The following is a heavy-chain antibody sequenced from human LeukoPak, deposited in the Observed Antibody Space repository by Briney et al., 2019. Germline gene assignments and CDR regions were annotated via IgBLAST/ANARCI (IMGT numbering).Heavy chain of an antibody. D-gene: IGHD3-9*01. CDR2: IYYTGST. CDR3: ASFSLHLRYFDS. V-gene: IGHV4-59*08. Sequence: SETLSLTCTVSGGSISSYYWSWIRQPPGKGLEWIGYIYYTGSTNYNPPLKSRVTISGDASKMQFSLKLSSVTAADTAVYYCASFSLHLRYFDSWGQGTLVTVSS. J-gene: IGHJ4*02. CDR1: GGSISSYY.